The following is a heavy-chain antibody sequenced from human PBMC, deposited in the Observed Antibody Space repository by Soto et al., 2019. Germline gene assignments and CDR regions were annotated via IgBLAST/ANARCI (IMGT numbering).Heavy chain of an antibody. Sequence: QVQLVQSGAEVKKPGASVKVSCKASGYTFTSYYMHWVRQAPGQGLEWVGIINPSGGSTSYAQKFQGRVTMTRDTSTSTVYMELSILRSEHTAVYYCARAYYVCPIRGYNLALRFWGQGTLVTVSS. J-gene: IGHJ4*02. D-gene: IGHD1-1*01. CDR1: GYTFTSYY. V-gene: IGHV1-46*01. CDR3: ARAYYVCPIRGYNLALRF. CDR2: INPSGGST.